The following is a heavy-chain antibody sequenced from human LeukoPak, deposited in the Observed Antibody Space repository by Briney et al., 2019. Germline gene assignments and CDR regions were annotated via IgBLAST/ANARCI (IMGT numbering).Heavy chain of an antibody. D-gene: IGHD3-3*01. CDR2: IYTSGST. V-gene: IGHV4-4*09. CDR3: ARLLREDV. J-gene: IGHJ6*04. CDR1: GGSISSYY. Sequence: SETLSLTCTVAGGSISSYYWSWIRQPPGKGLEWIGYIYTSGSTNYNPSLKSRVTISVDTSKNQFSLKLSSVTGADTAVYYCARLLREDVWGKGTTVTVSS.